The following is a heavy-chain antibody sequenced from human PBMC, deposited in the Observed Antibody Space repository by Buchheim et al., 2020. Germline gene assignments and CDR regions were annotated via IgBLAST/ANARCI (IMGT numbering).Heavy chain of an antibody. J-gene: IGHJ4*01. CDR1: EGSISSSCYY. CDR2: IYTSGST. CDR3: ACNGWRNNPFDY. D-gene: IGHD6-25*01. V-gene: IGHV4-39*01. Sequence: QVQLQESGPGLVRSSESLSLTCSVTEGSISSSCYYWGWIRQPPGQGLEWLATIYTSGSTYYNPSVKSRARVAMEKSKNQFSLSMRSVTAADTAVYYCACNGWRNNPFDYWGHGT.